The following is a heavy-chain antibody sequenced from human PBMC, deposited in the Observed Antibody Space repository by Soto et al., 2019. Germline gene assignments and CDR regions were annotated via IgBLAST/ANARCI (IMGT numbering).Heavy chain of an antibody. V-gene: IGHV4-31*03. CDR2: ISYRGTT. CDR3: ARMSATGTRWFDP. CDR1: GGSINSGAYY. J-gene: IGHJ5*02. D-gene: IGHD1-1*01. Sequence: QVQLHESGPGLVKPSQTLSLTCTVSGGSINSGAYYWSWVRQHPGKGLEWIGAISYRGTTYYNPSLQSRITMSVHTSKTQLSLKLSSVTAADTAVYYCARMSATGTRWFDPWGPGTLVTVSS.